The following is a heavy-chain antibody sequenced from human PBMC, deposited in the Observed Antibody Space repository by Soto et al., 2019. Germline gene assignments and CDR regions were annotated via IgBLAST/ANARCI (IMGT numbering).Heavy chain of an antibody. D-gene: IGHD2-21*02. CDR2: ISGSGANT. Sequence: PGGSLRLSCAASGFSISSDAMSWVRQAPGKGLEWVSGISGSGANTNYADSVKGRFAISIDNSKNTLYLQMSSLRAEDTAVYYCAKRQSGNFGPFDCWGQGTLVTVSS. J-gene: IGHJ4*02. V-gene: IGHV3-23*01. CDR1: GFSISSDA. CDR3: AKRQSGNFGPFDC.